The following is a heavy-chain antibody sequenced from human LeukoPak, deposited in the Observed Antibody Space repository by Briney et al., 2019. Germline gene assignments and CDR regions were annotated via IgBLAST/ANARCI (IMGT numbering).Heavy chain of an antibody. J-gene: IGHJ4*02. Sequence: ASVKVSCKASGFTFSNYGISWVRQAPGQGLEWMGWISAYNGNTNYAQKLQGRVTMTTDTSTSTAYMELRSLRSDDTAVYYCASTTVTSSYDYWGQGTLVTVSS. D-gene: IGHD4-17*01. V-gene: IGHV1-18*01. CDR3: ASTTVTSSYDY. CDR1: GFTFSNYG. CDR2: ISAYNGNT.